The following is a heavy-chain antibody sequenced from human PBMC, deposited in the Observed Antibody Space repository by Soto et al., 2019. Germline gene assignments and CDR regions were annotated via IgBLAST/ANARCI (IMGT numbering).Heavy chain of an antibody. CDR1: GFTFSDYY. Sequence: PGGSLRLSCAASGFTFSDYYVSWIRQAPGKGLEWVSYISSSSSYTNYADSVKGRFTISRDNAKNSLYLQMNSLRAEDTAVYYCARPYCSGGSCYPDYWGQGTLVTVSS. CDR2: ISSSSSYT. J-gene: IGHJ4*02. V-gene: IGHV3-11*06. CDR3: ARPYCSGGSCYPDY. D-gene: IGHD2-15*01.